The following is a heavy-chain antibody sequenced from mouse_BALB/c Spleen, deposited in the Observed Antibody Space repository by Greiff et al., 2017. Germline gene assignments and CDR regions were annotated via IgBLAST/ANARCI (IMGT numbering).Heavy chain of an antibody. Sequence: EVQLQESGPELMKPGASVKISCKASGYSFTSYYMHWVKQSHGKSLEWIGYIDPFNGGTSYNQKFKGKATLTVDKSSSTAYMHLSSLTSEDSAVYYCASGFADWGQGTLVTVSA. J-gene: IGHJ3*01. CDR1: GYSFTSYY. CDR2: IDPFNGGT. CDR3: ASGFAD. V-gene: IGHV1S135*01.